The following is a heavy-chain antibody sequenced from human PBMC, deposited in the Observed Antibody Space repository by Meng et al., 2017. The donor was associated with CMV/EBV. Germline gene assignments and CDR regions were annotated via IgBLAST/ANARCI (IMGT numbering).Heavy chain of an antibody. V-gene: IGHV3-30-3*01. Sequence: GGSLRLSCAASGFTISRYAMHWVRQAPGKGLEWVAVISYDGSNKVYADSVKGRFTISRDNSKKTLYLQTNSLRGEDMAVYHCARDGDPGAESHDAFDIWGQGTMVTVSS. J-gene: IGHJ3*02. CDR1: GFTISRYA. CDR3: ARDGDPGAESHDAFDI. CDR2: ISYDGSNK. D-gene: IGHD1-14*01.